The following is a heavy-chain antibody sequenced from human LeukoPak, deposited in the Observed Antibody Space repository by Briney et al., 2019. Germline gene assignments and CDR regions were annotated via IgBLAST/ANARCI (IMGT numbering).Heavy chain of an antibody. D-gene: IGHD3-10*01. Sequence: GGSLRLSCAASGLTFSSYGMSWVRQAPGKGLEWVSDISGRGTSTQYADSVKGRFTISRDNAKNSLYLQMSSLRAEDTAVYYCARVFSGSYSWGQGTQVTVSS. CDR1: GLTFSSYG. V-gene: IGHV3-48*04. CDR3: ARVFSGSYS. J-gene: IGHJ4*02. CDR2: ISGRGTST.